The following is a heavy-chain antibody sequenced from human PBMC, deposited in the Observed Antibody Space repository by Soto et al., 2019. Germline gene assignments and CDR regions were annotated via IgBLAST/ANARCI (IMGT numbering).Heavy chain of an antibody. Sequence: EGQLLESGGGLVDPGGSLRLSCAASGFTYSLYAMSWVRQAPGKGLEWVSTIGGSGGDTSYADFVRGRFTISRDNSRNTLYLQMNSLRAEDTAVYYCATGNRPRAYSGSYFDYWGQGTLVTVSS. CDR3: ATGNRPRAYSGSYFDY. CDR2: IGGSGGDT. D-gene: IGHD1-26*01. J-gene: IGHJ4*02. CDR1: GFTYSLYA. V-gene: IGHV3-23*01.